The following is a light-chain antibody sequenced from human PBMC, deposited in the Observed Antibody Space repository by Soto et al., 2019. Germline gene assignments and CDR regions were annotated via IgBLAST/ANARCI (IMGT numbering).Light chain of an antibody. V-gene: IGKV1-5*01. Sequence: DIQMTQSPSTLSASVGDSVTITCRASQSITTWLAWYQQRPGKAPKLLIYDVSSLQSGVPSRFSGSGSGTDFTLTISSLQPEDFGTYYCQQTYSNFVSFGGGTKVDIK. CDR1: QSITTW. J-gene: IGKJ4*01. CDR2: DVS. CDR3: QQTYSNFVS.